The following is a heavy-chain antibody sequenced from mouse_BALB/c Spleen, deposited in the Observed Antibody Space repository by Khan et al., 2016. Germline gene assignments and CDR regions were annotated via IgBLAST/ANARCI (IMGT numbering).Heavy chain of an antibody. CDR1: GYTFTSYW. CDR2: IYPGDGDT. V-gene: IGHV1-87*01. Sequence: QVQLKQSGAELARPGASVKLSCKASGYTFTSYWMQWVKQRPGQGLEWIGAIYPGDGDTRYTQKFKGKATLTADKSSSTAYMQLSSLASEDSAVYCCARGKGLRYWYFDVWGAGTTVTVSS. J-gene: IGHJ1*01. CDR3: ARGKGLRYWYFDV. D-gene: IGHD1-1*01.